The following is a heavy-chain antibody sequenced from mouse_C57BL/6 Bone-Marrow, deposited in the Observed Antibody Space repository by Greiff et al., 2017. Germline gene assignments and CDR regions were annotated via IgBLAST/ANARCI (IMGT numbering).Heavy chain of an antibody. CDR3: VSRHPDYDYAWFAY. Sequence: EVQRVESGGGLVQPKGSLKLSCAASGFSFNTYAMNWVRQAPGKGLEWVARIRSKSNNYATYYADSVKDRFTISRDDSESMLYLQMNNLKTEDTAMYYCVSRHPDYDYAWFAYWGQGTLVTVSA. D-gene: IGHD2-4*01. CDR2: IRSKSNNYAT. J-gene: IGHJ3*01. CDR1: GFSFNTYA. V-gene: IGHV10-1*01.